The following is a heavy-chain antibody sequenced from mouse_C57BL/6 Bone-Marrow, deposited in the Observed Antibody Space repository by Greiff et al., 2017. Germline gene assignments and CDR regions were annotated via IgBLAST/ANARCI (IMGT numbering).Heavy chain of an antibody. D-gene: IGHD1-1*01. CDR1: GYSFTSYY. CDR3: ASPPHYYGRAWFDY. Sequence: VQLQQSGPELVKPGASVKISCKASGYSFTSYYIHWVKQRPGQGLEWIGWIYPGSGHTKYNEKFKGKATLTADTSSSTAYMQLSSLTSEDSAVYYCASPPHYYGRAWFDYGGQGTLVTVSA. CDR2: IYPGSGHT. J-gene: IGHJ3*01. V-gene: IGHV1-66*01.